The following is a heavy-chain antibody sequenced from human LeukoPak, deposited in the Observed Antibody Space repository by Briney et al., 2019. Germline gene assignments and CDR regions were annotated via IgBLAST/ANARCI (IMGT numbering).Heavy chain of an antibody. J-gene: IGHJ1*01. V-gene: IGHV4-34*01. CDR3: ARGLGYCSSTSCRREYFQH. D-gene: IGHD2-2*01. Sequence: PSETLSLTCAVYGGSFSGYYWSWIRQPPGKGLEWIGEINHSGSTNYNPSLKSRLTISVDTSKNQFSLKLSSVTAADTAVYYCARGLGYCSSTSCRREYFQHWGQGTLVTVSS. CDR1: GGSFSGYY. CDR2: INHSGST.